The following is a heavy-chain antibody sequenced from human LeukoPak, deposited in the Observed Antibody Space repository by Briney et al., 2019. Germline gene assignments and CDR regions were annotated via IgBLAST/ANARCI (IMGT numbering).Heavy chain of an antibody. CDR1: GFTFNIYG. D-gene: IGHD3-22*01. V-gene: IGHV3-23*01. J-gene: IGHJ4*02. Sequence: GSLRLSCAASGFTFNIYGMSWVRQAPGKGLEWVSSVGGGNDIHYADSVKGRFTGFRDDAKSTVYLQMNSLRAEDTAIYFCAKDATPMNSIRDHFDSWGQGTLVTVSS. CDR3: AKDATPMNSIRDHFDS. CDR2: VGGGNDI.